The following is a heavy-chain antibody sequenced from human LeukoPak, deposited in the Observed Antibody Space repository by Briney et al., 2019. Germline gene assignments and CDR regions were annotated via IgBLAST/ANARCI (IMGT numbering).Heavy chain of an antibody. V-gene: IGHV4-34*01. J-gene: IGHJ4*02. CDR3: ARLRALLWFGELYDY. D-gene: IGHD3-10*01. CDR1: GGSFSGYY. CDR2: INHSGST. Sequence: SETLSLTCADYGGSFSGYYWSWIRQPPGKGLEWIGEINHSGSTNYNPSLKSRVTISVDTSKNQFSLKLSSVTAADTAVYYCARLRALLWFGELYDYWGQGTLVTVSS.